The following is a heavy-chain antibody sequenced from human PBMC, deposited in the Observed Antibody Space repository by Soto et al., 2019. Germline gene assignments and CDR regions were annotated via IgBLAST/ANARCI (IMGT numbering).Heavy chain of an antibody. J-gene: IGHJ6*02. CDR2: ISAYNGNT. V-gene: IGHV1-18*01. Sequence: ASVKVSCKASGYTFTSYVISWVRHAPGQGLEWMGWISAYNGNTNYAQKLQGRVTMTTDTSTSTAYMELRSLRSDDTAVYYCARNLGTRDYYYYYGMDVWGQGTTVTVSS. CDR3: ARNLGTRDYYYYYGMDV. CDR1: GYTFTSYV.